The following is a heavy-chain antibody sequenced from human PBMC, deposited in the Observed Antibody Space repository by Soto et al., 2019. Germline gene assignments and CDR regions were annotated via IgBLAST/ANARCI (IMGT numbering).Heavy chain of an antibody. D-gene: IGHD3-3*01. V-gene: IGHV3-49*03. CDR1: GFTFGDYA. J-gene: IGHJ5*02. CDR3: TRDFGVVILAHPNRFDP. CDR2: IRSKAYGGTT. Sequence: GGSLRLSCTASGFTFGDYAMSWFRQAPGKGLEWVGFIRSKAYGGTTEYAASVKGRFTISRDDSKSIAYLQMNSLKTEDTAVYYCTRDFGVVILAHPNRFDPWGQGTRVTGAS.